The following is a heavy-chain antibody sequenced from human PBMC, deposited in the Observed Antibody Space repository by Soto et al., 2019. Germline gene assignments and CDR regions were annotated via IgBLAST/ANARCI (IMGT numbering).Heavy chain of an antibody. CDR2: IYYSGST. CDR3: ARQVIVIVPATIDYYYYGMDV. J-gene: IGHJ6*02. CDR1: GGSISSGDYY. D-gene: IGHD2-2*02. Sequence: LSLTCTVSGGSISSGDYYWNWVRQPPGKGLEWIGYIYYSGSTYYNPSLKSRVTISVDTSKNQFSLKLSSVTAADTAVYYCARQVIVIVPATIDYYYYGMDVCGQGTTVTVSS. V-gene: IGHV4-30-4*01.